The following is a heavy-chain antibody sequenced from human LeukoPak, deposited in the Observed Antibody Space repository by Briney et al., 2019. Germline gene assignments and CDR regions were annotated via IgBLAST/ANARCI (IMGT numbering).Heavy chain of an antibody. J-gene: IGHJ3*02. CDR2: IYHSGNT. D-gene: IGHD1-1*01. CDR3: ARVGNNWYSASDI. V-gene: IGHV4-34*01. CDR1: GGSFSGYY. Sequence: SETLSLTCAVYGGSFSGYYWSWIRQPPGKGLEWIGEIYHSGNTNYNPSLKSRVTISVDKSKNQFSLKLTSVTAADTAVYYCARVGNNWYSASDIWGQGTMVTVSS.